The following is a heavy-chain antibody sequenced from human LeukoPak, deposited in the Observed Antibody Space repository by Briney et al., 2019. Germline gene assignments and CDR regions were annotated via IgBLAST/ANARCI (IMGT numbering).Heavy chain of an antibody. J-gene: IGHJ4*02. CDR1: GYTLTEYS. CDR3: ATDRFLDHFGRRPPSDY. CDR2: FDPEDGET. D-gene: IGHD3-3*01. V-gene: IGHV1-24*01. Sequence: GASVKVSCKVSGYTLTEYSMHWVRQAHGKGLEWMGGFDPEDGETIYAQKFQGRATMTEDTSTDTAYMELSSLRSEDTAVYYCATDRFLDHFGRRPPSDYWGQGTLVTVSS.